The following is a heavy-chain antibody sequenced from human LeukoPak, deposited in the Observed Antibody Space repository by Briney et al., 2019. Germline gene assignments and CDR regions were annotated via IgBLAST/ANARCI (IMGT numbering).Heavy chain of an antibody. CDR1: GFTFFSYG. D-gene: IGHD5-18*01. J-gene: IGHJ4*02. V-gene: IGHV3-33*01. CDR2: IWYDGSNK. Sequence: GGSLRLSCAASGFTFFSYGMHWVRQAPGKGLEWVAIIWYDGSNKYYADSVKGRFTISRDNSKNTLFLQMNSLRVEDTAVYYCARGQVGRSYGRTSIDYWGQGTLVTVSS. CDR3: ARGQVGRSYGRTSIDY.